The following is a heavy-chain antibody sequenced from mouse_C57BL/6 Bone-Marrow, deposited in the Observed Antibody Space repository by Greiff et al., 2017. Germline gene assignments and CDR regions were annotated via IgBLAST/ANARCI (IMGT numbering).Heavy chain of an antibody. CDR2: IDPSDSYT. D-gene: IGHD2-2*01. V-gene: IGHV1-69*01. Sequence: QVQLQQPGAELVMPGASVKLSCKASGYTFTSYWMHWVKQRPGQGLEWIGEIDPSDSYTNYNQKFKGKSTLTVDKSSSTAYMQPSSLTSEDSAVYYCARYYGYDLDYWGQGTTLTVSS. CDR1: GYTFTSYW. J-gene: IGHJ2*01. CDR3: ARYYGYDLDY.